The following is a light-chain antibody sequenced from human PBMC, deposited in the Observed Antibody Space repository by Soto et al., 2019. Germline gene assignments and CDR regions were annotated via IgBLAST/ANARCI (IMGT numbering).Light chain of an antibody. CDR2: LND. V-gene: IGLV1-44*01. J-gene: IGLJ1*01. CDR1: SSNIGINT. CDR3: QSYDSSLSGYV. Sequence: SVLTQPPSASGTPGQRVTISCSGSSSNIGINTVNWYQQFPGTAPKVLIYLNDQRPSGVPDRFSGSKSGTSASLAITGLQAEDEADYYCQSYDSSLSGYVFGTGTKVTVL.